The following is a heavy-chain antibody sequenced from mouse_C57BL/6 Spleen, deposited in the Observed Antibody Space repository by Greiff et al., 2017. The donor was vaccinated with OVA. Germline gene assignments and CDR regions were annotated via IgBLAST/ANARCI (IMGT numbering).Heavy chain of an antibody. J-gene: IGHJ3*01. CDR2: ISSGRSTI. CDR1: GFTFSDYG. CDR3: AREYGPRGAWFAD. Sequence: EVHLVESGGGLVKPGGSLKLSCAASGFTFSDYGMHWVRQAPETGLEWVAYISSGRSTIYYADTVKGRFTISRDNAKNTLFLQMTSLRSEDTAMYYCAREYGPRGAWFADWGQGTLVTVSA. D-gene: IGHD2-10*02. V-gene: IGHV5-17*01.